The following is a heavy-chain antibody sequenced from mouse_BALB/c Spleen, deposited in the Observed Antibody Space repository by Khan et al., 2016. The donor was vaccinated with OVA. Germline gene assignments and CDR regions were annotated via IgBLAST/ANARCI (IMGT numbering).Heavy chain of an antibody. V-gene: IGHV2-4-1*01. J-gene: IGHJ3*01. Sequence: QVQLKQSGPGLVQPSQSLSITCTVSGFSLTSYGVHWVRQSPGKGLEWLGVIWSGGITDYNAAFISRLSISKDNSKSQVFFKMNSLQPDDTAIYXGARNQGGYYGSSAGFAYWGRGTLVTVSA. CDR1: GFSLTSYG. D-gene: IGHD1-1*01. CDR2: IWSGGIT. CDR3: ARNQGGYYGSSAGFAY.